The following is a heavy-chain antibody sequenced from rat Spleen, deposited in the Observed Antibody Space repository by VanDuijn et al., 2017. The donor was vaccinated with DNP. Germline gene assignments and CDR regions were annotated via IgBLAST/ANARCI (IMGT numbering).Heavy chain of an antibody. J-gene: IGHJ2*01. Sequence: QVQLRESGPVLVQASQTLSLTCTVSGFSLTSYHVSWVRQPPGKSLVWMGTIWAGGGTNYNSAVQSRLSISRDTSKSQVFLKMNSLQSEDTGTFYWARHTYGHYFDYWGQGVMVTVSS. CDR2: IWAGGGT. V-gene: IGHV2-72*01. D-gene: IGHD2-1*01. CDR1: GFSLTSYH. CDR3: ARHTYGHYFDY.